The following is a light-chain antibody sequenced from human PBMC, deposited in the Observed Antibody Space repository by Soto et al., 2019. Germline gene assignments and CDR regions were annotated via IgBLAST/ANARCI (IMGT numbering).Light chain of an antibody. CDR3: QQSYSTPLFT. CDR2: AAS. CDR1: QSISTY. Sequence: DIQMTQSPSSLSASVGDRVTITCRASQSISTYLNWYQQKPGKAPKLLIYAASSLQSGVPSRFSGSGSGTEFTLPISRLQPEDFATYYFQQSYSTPLFTFGPGTKVDIK. V-gene: IGKV1-39*01. J-gene: IGKJ3*01.